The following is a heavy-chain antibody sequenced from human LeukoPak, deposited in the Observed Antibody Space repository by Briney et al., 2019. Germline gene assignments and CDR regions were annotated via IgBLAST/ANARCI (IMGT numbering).Heavy chain of an antibody. CDR1: EYTFTGYY. J-gene: IGHJ6*02. CDR2: INPNSGGT. D-gene: IGHD4-17*01. V-gene: IGHV1-2*02. CDR3: AAEYGDYSDGMDV. Sequence: ASVKVSCKASEYTFTGYYMHWVRQAPGQGLEWMGWINPNSGGTNYAQKFQGRVTMTRDTSISTAYMELSRLRSDDTAVYYCAAEYGDYSDGMDVWGQGTTVTVSS.